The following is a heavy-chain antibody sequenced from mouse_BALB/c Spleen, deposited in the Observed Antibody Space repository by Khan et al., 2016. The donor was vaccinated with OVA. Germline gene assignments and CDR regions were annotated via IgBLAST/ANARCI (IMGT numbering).Heavy chain of an antibody. CDR3: ARTARIKY. CDR2: ISYSGST. CDR1: GYSITSGYG. J-gene: IGHJ2*01. D-gene: IGHD1-2*01. Sequence: VQLKQSGPGLVKPSQSLSLTCTVTGYSITSGYGWNWIRQFPGNKLEWMGYISYSGSTNYNPSLKSRISITRDTSKNQFFLQLNSVTTEDTATYYCARTARIKYWGKDTTLTVSS. V-gene: IGHV3-2*02.